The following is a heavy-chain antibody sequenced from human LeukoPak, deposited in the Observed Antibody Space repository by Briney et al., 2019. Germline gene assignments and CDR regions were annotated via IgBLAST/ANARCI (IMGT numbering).Heavy chain of an antibody. V-gene: IGHV3-30*18. D-gene: IGHD5-18*01. CDR3: AKGDTAMPLINWFDP. CDR2: ISYDGSNK. CDR1: GFTFSSYG. Sequence: GGSLRLSCAASGFTFSSYGMHWVRQAPGKGLEWVAVISYDGSNKYYADSVKGRFTISRDNSKNTLYLQMNSLRAEDTAVCYCAKGDTAMPLINWFDPWGQGTLVTVSS. J-gene: IGHJ5*02.